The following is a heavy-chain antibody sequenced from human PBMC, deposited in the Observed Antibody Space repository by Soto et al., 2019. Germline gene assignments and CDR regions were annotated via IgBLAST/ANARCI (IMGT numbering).Heavy chain of an antibody. CDR1: GYTFTSYA. D-gene: IGHD3-3*01. V-gene: IGHV1-3*01. CDR2: INAGNGNT. Sequence: GASVKVSCKASGYTFTSYAMHWVRQAPGQRLEWMGWINAGNGNTKYSQKFQGRVTITRDTSASTAYMELSSLRSEDTAVYYCASRDPALRFLEWNSYYYYYMDVWGKGTTVTVSS. CDR3: ASRDPALRFLEWNSYYYYYMDV. J-gene: IGHJ6*03.